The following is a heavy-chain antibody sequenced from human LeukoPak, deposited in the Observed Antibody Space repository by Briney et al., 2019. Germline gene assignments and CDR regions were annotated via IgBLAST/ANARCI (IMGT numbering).Heavy chain of an antibody. CDR2: ISYDGSNK. D-gene: IGHD2-15*01. CDR1: GFTFSSYG. Sequence: GSSLRLSCAASGFTFSSYGMHWVRQAPGKGLEWVAVISYDGSNKYYADSVKGRFTISRDSSKNTLYLQMNSLRAEDTAVYYCAKDLVVVAFISGVDYWGQGTLVTVSS. J-gene: IGHJ4*02. CDR3: AKDLVVVAFISGVDY. V-gene: IGHV3-30*18.